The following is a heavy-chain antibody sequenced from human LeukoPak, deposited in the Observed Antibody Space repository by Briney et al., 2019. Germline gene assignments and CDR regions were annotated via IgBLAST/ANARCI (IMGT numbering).Heavy chain of an antibody. CDR2: IRGSGSSI. V-gene: IGHV3-48*03. CDR3: AREGGFGYDDAFDT. Sequence: GGSLTLAWTAAAFTLSTYEMNWVRQAPGEGLEWISYIRGSGSSIFYADSLQARFTVSRDNAKNTVYLQMSSLRAEDSAVYYCAREGGFGYDDAFDTWGHGTTVTVSS. D-gene: IGHD3-16*02. CDR1: AFTLSTYE. J-gene: IGHJ3*02.